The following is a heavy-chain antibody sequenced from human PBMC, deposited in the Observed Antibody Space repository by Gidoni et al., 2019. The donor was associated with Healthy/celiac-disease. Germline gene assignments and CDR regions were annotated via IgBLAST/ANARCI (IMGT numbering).Heavy chain of an antibody. D-gene: IGHD3-22*01. CDR1: GGSFSGYY. J-gene: IGHJ3*02. V-gene: IGHV4-34*01. Sequence: QVQLQQWGAGLLKPSETLSLTCAVYGGSFSGYYWSCIRQPPGKGLEWIGEINHSGSTNYNPSLKSRVTISVDTSKNQFSLKLSSVTAADTAVYYCARGPRDSSGYSWGQGTMVTVSS. CDR2: INHSGST. CDR3: ARGPRDSSGYS.